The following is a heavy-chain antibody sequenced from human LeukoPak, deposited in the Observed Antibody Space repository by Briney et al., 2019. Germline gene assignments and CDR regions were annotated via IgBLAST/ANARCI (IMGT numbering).Heavy chain of an antibody. Sequence: GGSLRLSCAASGFTFSSYGMHWVRQAPGKGLEWVAVIWYDGSNKYYADSVKGRFTISRDNSKNTLSLQMDSLRGEDTAVYYCAKDRAESQHLVRYFDYWGQGTLVTVSS. CDR2: IWYDGSNK. J-gene: IGHJ4*02. D-gene: IGHD6-13*01. CDR3: AKDRAESQHLVRYFDY. CDR1: GFTFSSYG. V-gene: IGHV3-33*06.